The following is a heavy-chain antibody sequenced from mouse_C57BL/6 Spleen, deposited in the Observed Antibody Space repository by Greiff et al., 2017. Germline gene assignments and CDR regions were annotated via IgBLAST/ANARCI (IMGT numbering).Heavy chain of an antibody. CDR3: ARRDGYFDV. CDR1: GYTFTDYN. Sequence: VQLKQSGPELVKPGASVKIPCKASGYTFTDYNMDWVKQSHGKSLEWIGDINPNNGGTIYNQKFKGKATLTVDKSSSTAYMELRSLTSEDTAVYYCARRDGYFDVWGTGTTVTVSS. J-gene: IGHJ1*03. CDR2: INPNNGGT. V-gene: IGHV1-18*01. D-gene: IGHD3-3*01.